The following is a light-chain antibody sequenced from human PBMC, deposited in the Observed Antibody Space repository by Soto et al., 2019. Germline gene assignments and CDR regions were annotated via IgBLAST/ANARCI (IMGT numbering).Light chain of an antibody. Sequence: EIVMTQSPATLSVSPGERATLACRASQSVSSNLAWYQQKPGQPPRFLIYGASTRATGIPARFSGGGAGTEFTLTISSLQSEDFAVYYCQQYNNWPRTFGQGTKVDIK. CDR2: GAS. V-gene: IGKV3-15*01. CDR1: QSVSSN. CDR3: QQYNNWPRT. J-gene: IGKJ1*01.